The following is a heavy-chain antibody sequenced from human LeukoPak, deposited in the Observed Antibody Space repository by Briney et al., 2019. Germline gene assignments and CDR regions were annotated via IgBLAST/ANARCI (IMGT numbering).Heavy chain of an antibody. CDR3: AKDDEGYY. J-gene: IGHJ4*02. Sequence: GRSLRLSCAASGFTFDDYAMHWVRQAPGKGLEWVSGISWNSGSIGYADSVKGRFTISRDNAKNSLYLQMNSLRVEDTAVYYCAKDDEGYYWGQGVLVTVSS. CDR1: GFTFDDYA. D-gene: IGHD3-3*01. V-gene: IGHV3-9*01. CDR2: ISWNSGSI.